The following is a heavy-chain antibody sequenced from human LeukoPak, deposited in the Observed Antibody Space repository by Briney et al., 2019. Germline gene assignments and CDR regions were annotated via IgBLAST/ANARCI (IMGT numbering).Heavy chain of an antibody. D-gene: IGHD6-13*01. CDR2: IKHDGSEK. V-gene: IGHV3-7*03. CDR3: ARDHEYTSSWWDY. Sequence: GGSLRLSCAASGFTFSSHWMTWVRQAPGMGLEWVANIKHDGSEKYYVDSVKGRFTISRDNAKNSLYLQMHSLRAEDTAVYYCARDHEYTSSWWDYWGQGTLVTVSS. CDR1: GFTFSSHW. J-gene: IGHJ4*02.